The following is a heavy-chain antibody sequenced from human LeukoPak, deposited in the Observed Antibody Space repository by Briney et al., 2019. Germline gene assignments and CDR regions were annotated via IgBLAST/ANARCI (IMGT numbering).Heavy chain of an antibody. CDR3: ARDGSDSSSFPFDY. CDR2: IYYSGST. CDR1: GGSISSSSYY. D-gene: IGHD6-13*01. J-gene: IGHJ4*02. V-gene: IGHV4-39*07. Sequence: SETLSLTCTVSGGSISSSSYYWGWIRQPPGKGLEWIGSIYYSGSTYYNPSLKSRVTISVDTSKSQFSLKLSSVTAADTAVYYCARDGSDSSSFPFDYWGQGTLVTVSS.